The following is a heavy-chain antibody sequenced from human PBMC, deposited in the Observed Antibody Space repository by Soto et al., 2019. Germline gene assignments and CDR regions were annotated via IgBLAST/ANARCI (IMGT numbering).Heavy chain of an antibody. CDR2: IKQDGSEK. J-gene: IGHJ4*02. Sequence: EVQLVEAGGGLVQPGGSLRLSCAASGFIFRSYWMSWVRQAPGKGLEWVANIKQDGSEKKYVDSVKGRFTISRDNAKKSLYLQMNSLRAEDTAVYYCARDDADHWGQGTLVTVSS. CDR3: ARDDADH. CDR1: GFIFRSYW. V-gene: IGHV3-7*01.